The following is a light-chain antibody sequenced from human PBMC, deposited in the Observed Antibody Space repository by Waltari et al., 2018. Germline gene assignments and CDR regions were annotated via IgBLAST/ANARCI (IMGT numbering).Light chain of an antibody. CDR2: KDS. J-gene: IGLJ2*01. Sequence: SHELTQPPSVSVSPGQTARITCSGDELSNQYAYWYQQRPGQAPVLVLYKDSERPLGIPDRFSGSSSGTTVTLTISGVQAEDEADYHCQSGDNSGTFVKFGGGTKLTVL. CDR3: QSGDNSGTFVK. V-gene: IGLV3-25*03. CDR1: ELSNQY.